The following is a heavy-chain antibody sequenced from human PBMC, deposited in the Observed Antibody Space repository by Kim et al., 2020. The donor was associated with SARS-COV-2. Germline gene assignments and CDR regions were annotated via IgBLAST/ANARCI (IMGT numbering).Heavy chain of an antibody. CDR1: RFTFSSYW. J-gene: IGHJ6*02. D-gene: IGHD1-20*01. CDR2: INSDGSST. Sequence: GGSLRLSCAASRFTFSSYWMHWVRQAPGKGLVWVSRINSDGSSTSYADSVKGRFTISRDNAKNTLYLQMNSLRAEDTAVYYCARDRLTGHQYYYYGMDVWGQGTTVTVSS. V-gene: IGHV3-74*01. CDR3: ARDRLTGHQYYYYGMDV.